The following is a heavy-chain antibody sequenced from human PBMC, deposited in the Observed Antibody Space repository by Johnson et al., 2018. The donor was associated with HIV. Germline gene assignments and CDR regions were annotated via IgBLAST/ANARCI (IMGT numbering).Heavy chain of an antibody. V-gene: IGHV3-23*04. Sequence: VQLVESGGGWVQPGESLRLSCAASGFSFSTYAMTWVRQAPGKGLQWVSTISGGGSGTYYADSVKGRYTISRDNAKNSLYLQMNSLRPEDTALYSCVKPPREVTVVDAFDIWGHVTMVTVSS. D-gene: IGHD4-23*01. CDR1: GFSFSTYA. CDR3: VKPPREVTVVDAFDI. CDR2: ISGGGSGT. J-gene: IGHJ3*02.